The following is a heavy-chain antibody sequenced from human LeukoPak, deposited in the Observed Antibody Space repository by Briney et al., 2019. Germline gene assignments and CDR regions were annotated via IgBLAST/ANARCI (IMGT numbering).Heavy chain of an antibody. CDR3: ARDSSSSKGYFDY. CDR1: GFTFSSYS. Sequence: GGSLRLSCAASGFTFSSYSMNWVRQAPGKGLEWVSYISSSSSTIYYADSVKGRFTISRDNSKNTLYLQMGSLRAEDTAVYYCARDSSSSKGYFDYWGQGTLVTVSS. D-gene: IGHD6-6*01. CDR2: ISSSSSTI. V-gene: IGHV3-48*01. J-gene: IGHJ4*02.